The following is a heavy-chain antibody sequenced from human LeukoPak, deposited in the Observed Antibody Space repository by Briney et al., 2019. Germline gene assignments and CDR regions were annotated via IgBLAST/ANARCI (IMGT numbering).Heavy chain of an antibody. V-gene: IGHV4-59*12. CDR2: IYYSGST. D-gene: IGHD3-22*01. CDR3: ARTPIYYYDSSGYYN. J-gene: IGHJ4*02. Sequence: SETLSLTCTVSGGSISSYYWSWIRQPPGKGLEWIGYIYYSGSTSYNPSLKSRVTISVDTSKKQFSLKLSSVTAADTAVYYCARTPIYYYDSSGYYNWGQGTLVTVSS. CDR1: GGSISSYY.